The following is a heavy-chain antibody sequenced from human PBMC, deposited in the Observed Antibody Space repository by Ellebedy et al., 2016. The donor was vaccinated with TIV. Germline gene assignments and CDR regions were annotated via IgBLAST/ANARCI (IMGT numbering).Heavy chain of an antibody. CDR1: GYTLSDYL. V-gene: IGHV1-18*04. CDR2: ISTYNGDT. CDR3: ARDHCAGDCYPPDY. D-gene: IGHD2-21*02. J-gene: IGHJ4*02. Sequence: AASVKVSSKISGYTLSDYLISWVRQAPGQGLEWMGRISTYNGDTDYAQKFQGRVTMTTDTSTSTAYMELRSLRSDDTALYYCARDHCAGDCYPPDYWGQGSLVTVSS.